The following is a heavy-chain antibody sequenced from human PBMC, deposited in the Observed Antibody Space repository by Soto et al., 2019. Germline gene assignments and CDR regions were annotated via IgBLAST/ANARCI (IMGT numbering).Heavy chain of an antibody. Sequence: EVQLVQSGAEVKKAGESLKISCQFFGYSFTIYLVGWVRQIPGRGLEWMGIIHPGDSDTRYSPFFQGQVTISADKSISTAYLQWSSLKASDTAMYYCARHNRYSSTWFEGWFDPWGQGTLVTVSS. J-gene: IGHJ5*02. CDR1: GYSFTIYL. CDR2: IHPGDSDT. CDR3: ARHNRYSSTWFEGWFDP. V-gene: IGHV5-51*03. D-gene: IGHD6-13*01.